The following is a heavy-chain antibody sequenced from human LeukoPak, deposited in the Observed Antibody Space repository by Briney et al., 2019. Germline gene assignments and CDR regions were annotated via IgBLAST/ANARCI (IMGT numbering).Heavy chain of an antibody. D-gene: IGHD6-19*01. CDR1: GFTFSTYW. J-gene: IGHJ3*02. V-gene: IGHV3-7*01. CDR2: IKPDGSDK. Sequence: GGSLRLSCEASGFTFSTYWMSWVRQAPGKGPECVANIKPDGSDKYYVDSMKGRFTISRDNAKNSLYLQMNNLRAEDTAVYYCARKGQQWLVENAFDIWGQGTMVTVSS. CDR3: ARKGQQWLVENAFDI.